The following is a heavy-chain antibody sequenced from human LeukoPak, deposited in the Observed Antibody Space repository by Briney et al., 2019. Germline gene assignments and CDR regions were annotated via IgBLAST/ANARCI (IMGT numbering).Heavy chain of an antibody. V-gene: IGHV3-23*01. J-gene: IGHJ4*02. CDR2: ISSSGGTT. CDR1: GFMFSDYA. D-gene: IGHD3-3*01. Sequence: HPGGSLRLSCVASGFMFSDYAMSWVRQAPGKGLEWVSSISSSGGTTFYADSVKGRFTISRDLFKKTVHLEMKAMRAEDTAVYYCAKDPRPYYDAPVGYWGQGTLVTVSP. CDR3: AKDPRPYYDAPVGY.